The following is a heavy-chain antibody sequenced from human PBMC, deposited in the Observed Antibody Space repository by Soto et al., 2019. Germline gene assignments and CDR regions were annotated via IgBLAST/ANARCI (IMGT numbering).Heavy chain of an antibody. CDR1: GYTITIYA. Sequence: ASVKLSCKTSGYTITIYAMHWVRQAPGQRPEWMGWIHADNGNTNYAQKLQGRVTMTTDTSTSTAYMELRSLRSDDTAVYYCARTRDIVLVPAEYNWFDPWGQGTLVTVSS. CDR3: ARTRDIVLVPAEYNWFDP. D-gene: IGHD2-2*01. CDR2: IHADNGNT. J-gene: IGHJ5*02. V-gene: IGHV1-3*01.